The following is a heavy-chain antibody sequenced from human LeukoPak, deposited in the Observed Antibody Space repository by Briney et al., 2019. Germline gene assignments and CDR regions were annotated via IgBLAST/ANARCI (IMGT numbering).Heavy chain of an antibody. CDR2: IIPIFGTA. CDR3: ARDRLVSSWLDY. V-gene: IGHV1-69*06. Sequence: ASVKVSCKASGGTFSSYAISWVRQAPGQGLEWMGGIIPIFGTANYAQKFQGRVTITADKSTSTAYMELSSLRSEDTAVYYCARDRLVSSWLDYWGQGTLVTVSS. CDR1: GGTFSSYA. J-gene: IGHJ4*02. D-gene: IGHD3-9*01.